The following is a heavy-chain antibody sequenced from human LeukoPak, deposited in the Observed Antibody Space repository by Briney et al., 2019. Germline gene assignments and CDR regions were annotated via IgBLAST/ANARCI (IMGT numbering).Heavy chain of an antibody. V-gene: IGHV3-53*01. D-gene: IGHD2-15*01. J-gene: IGHJ4*02. Sequence: GRALRLSCAAPGFIVSSVYLGWVLQAPGKSLEWISVIYGGGSTYYADSVKGRFTISRDNSKDVLYLDMHSLAVEDTAVYYCARLLPASRHYFDYWGQGTPVTVSS. CDR2: IYGGGST. CDR1: GFIVSSVY. CDR3: ARLLPASRHYFDY.